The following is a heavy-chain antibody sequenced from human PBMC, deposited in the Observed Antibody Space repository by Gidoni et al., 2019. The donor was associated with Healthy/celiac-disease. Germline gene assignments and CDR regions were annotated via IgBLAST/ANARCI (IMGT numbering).Heavy chain of an antibody. CDR3: ARGRQNDCSGGSCYPGRDFQH. CDR1: GGSFSGYY. CDR2: INHSGST. Sequence: QVQLQQWGAGLLKPSETLSLTCAVSGGSFSGYYWSWIRQPPGKGLEWIGEINHSGSTNYNPSLKSRVTISVDTSKNQFSLKLSSVTAADTAVYYCARGRQNDCSGGSCYPGRDFQHWGQGTLVTVSS. V-gene: IGHV4-34*01. J-gene: IGHJ1*01. D-gene: IGHD2-15*01.